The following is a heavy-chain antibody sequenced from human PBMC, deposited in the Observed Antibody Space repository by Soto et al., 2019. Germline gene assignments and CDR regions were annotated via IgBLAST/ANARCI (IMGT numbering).Heavy chain of an antibody. CDR1: GFTFSSYW. V-gene: IGHV3-7*05. D-gene: IGHD6-13*01. CDR2: IKQDGSEK. CDR3: ARDPSVKYSSSWYNHYYYYGMDV. Sequence: RGSLRLSCAASGFTFSSYWMSWVRQAPGKGLEWVANIKQDGSEKYYVDSVKGRFTISRDNAKNSLYLQMNSLRAEDTAVYYCARDPSVKYSSSWYNHYYYYGMDVWGQGTTVTVSS. J-gene: IGHJ6*02.